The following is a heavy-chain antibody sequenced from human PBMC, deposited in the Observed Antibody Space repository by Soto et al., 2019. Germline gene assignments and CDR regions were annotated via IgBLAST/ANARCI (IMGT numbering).Heavy chain of an antibody. CDR2: IIPLYGTV. D-gene: IGHD3-10*01. Sequence: QDHLAQSGAEVKKPGSSVTVSCKASGGTFNSYGISWVRQAPGQGLDWMGVIIPLYGTVNYAQNFQGRVSITAAKSTRAAYMDLSSLRSDDTAVYYCARVRVIRGVIPSHFGLWGQGTLVTVST. J-gene: IGHJ4*02. CDR3: ARVRVIRGVIPSHFGL. V-gene: IGHV1-69*06. CDR1: GGTFNSYG.